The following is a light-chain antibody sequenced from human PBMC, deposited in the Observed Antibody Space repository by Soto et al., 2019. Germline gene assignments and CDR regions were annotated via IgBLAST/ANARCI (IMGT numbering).Light chain of an antibody. V-gene: IGKV3-11*01. CDR2: DAS. Sequence: EIVLTQSPATLSLSPGERATLSCRASQSVSSYLAWYQQKPGQAPRLLIYDASNRATVIPARFSGSGSGTDFNLTISSLEPEDFAVYYCQQRSNWPPITFGQGTRLEIK. CDR1: QSVSSY. CDR3: QQRSNWPPIT. J-gene: IGKJ5*01.